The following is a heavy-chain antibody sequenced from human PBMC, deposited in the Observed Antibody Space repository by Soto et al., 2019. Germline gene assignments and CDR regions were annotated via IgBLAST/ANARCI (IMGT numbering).Heavy chain of an antibody. CDR2: IIPIFGTT. Sequence: QEQLVQAGAEVKKPGSSVRISCRASGGTFSNDAVSWVRQAPGQGLQWMGGIIPIFGTTHYAQKFQGRVTITADASTATAYMDLRGVTSEDTAVYYCATGLRTGNYGMDVWGQGTAVTVSS. CDR1: GGTFSNDA. D-gene: IGHD3-10*01. V-gene: IGHV1-69*01. CDR3: ATGLRTGNYGMDV. J-gene: IGHJ6*02.